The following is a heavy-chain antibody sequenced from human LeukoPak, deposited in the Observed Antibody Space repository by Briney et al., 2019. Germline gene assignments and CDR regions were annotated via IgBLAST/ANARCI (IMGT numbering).Heavy chain of an antibody. J-gene: IGHJ5*02. CDR2: IYTSGST. Sequence: SETLSLTCTVSGGSISSYYWTWIRQPAGKGLEWIGRIYTSGSTNYNPSLKSRVTISVDTSKNQFSLRLSSVTAADTAVYYCARDPVRRIGGNWFDPWGQGTLVTVSS. CDR3: ARDPVRRIGGNWFDP. CDR1: GGSISSYY. D-gene: IGHD1-26*01. V-gene: IGHV4-4*07.